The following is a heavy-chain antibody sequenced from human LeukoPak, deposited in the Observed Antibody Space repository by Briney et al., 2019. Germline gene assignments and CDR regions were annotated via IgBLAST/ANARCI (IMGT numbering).Heavy chain of an antibody. CDR2: IIPIFGTA. CDR1: GGTFSSYA. D-gene: IGHD2-21*02. CDR3: ASTAHCGGDCYSPIDY. Sequence: GASVKVSCKASGGTFSSYAISWVRQAPGQGLEWMGGIIPIFGTANYAQKFQGRVTITADESTSTAYMELSSLRSEDTAVYYCASTAHCGGDCYSPIDYWGQGTLVTVSS. J-gene: IGHJ4*02. V-gene: IGHV1-69*13.